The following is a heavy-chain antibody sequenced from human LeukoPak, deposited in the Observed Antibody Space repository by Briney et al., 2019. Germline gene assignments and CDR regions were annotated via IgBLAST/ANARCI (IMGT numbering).Heavy chain of an antibody. D-gene: IGHD6-19*01. CDR1: GRSINTYY. CDR3: ASLYSSALYSLVG. V-gene: IGHV4-59*08. J-gene: IGHJ4*02. Sequence: SETPSLTCTVSGRSINTYYWSCIRQPPGKGLEWVGHISYSGTTNYNASLTSRVTISVDTSKNQFSLKLRSVTAADTAVYYCASLYSSALYSLVGWGQGTLVTVSS. CDR2: ISYSGTT.